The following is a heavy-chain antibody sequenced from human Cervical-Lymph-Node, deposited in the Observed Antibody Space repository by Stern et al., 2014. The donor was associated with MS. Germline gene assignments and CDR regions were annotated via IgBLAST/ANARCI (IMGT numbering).Heavy chain of an antibody. CDR3: ARDYEDTSMLFDH. Sequence: VQLEESGGAVVQPGRSPRLSCAASGFTFSSYCMHWVRQAPGKGLEWVTVISYDGNHKYYAASVKGRFTISRDNSKNTLHLQMNSVTPDDTAIYYCARDYEDTSMLFDHWGQGTLVTVSS. CDR1: GFTFSSYC. D-gene: IGHD2-8*01. J-gene: IGHJ4*02. V-gene: IGHV3-30*03. CDR2: ISYDGNHK.